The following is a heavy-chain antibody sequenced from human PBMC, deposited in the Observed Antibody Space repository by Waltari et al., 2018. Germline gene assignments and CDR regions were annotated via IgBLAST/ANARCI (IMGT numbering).Heavy chain of an antibody. CDR1: GSPLSHDY. J-gene: IGHJ4*01. D-gene: IGHD1-1*01. CDR3: TRSRTETYVEFYFDY. CDR2: ISTTGTYI. V-gene: IGHV3-21*02. Sequence: EVRLVESGGALVQPGESLSLSCESSGSPLSHDYSHWARQAPWKGRDWVASISTTGTYINYAYSVNRRFTISRDNARNSLSLQMNSLSADDTSVYYCTRSRTETYVEFYFDYWGHGTLVTVSS.